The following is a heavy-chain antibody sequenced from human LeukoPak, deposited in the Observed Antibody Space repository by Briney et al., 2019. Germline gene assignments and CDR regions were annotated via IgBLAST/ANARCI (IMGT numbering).Heavy chain of an antibody. CDR3: ARDKNYYDSSGRRKVTDY. CDR1: GFTFNTYA. Sequence: GGSLRLSCAASGFTFNTYAMSWVRQAPGKGLEWVSAISDSGGSAYYADSVKGRFTISRDNAKNSLYLQMNSLRAEDTAIYYCARDKNYYDSSGRRKVTDYWGQGTLVTVSS. V-gene: IGHV3-23*01. D-gene: IGHD3-22*01. CDR2: ISDSGGSA. J-gene: IGHJ4*02.